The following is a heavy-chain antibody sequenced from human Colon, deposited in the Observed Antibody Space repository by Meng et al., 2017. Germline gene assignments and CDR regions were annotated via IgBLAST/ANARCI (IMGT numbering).Heavy chain of an antibody. CDR2: IGTAGDT. Sequence: LVESGGGLVQPGGSLRLSCAASGFTFSSYDMDWVRQATGKGLEWVSSIGTAGDTYYPGSVKGRFTISRDSSKNTVSLQMNSLRVEDTAVYYCARGHYDQFSLDPWGQGTLVTVSS. D-gene: IGHD3-22*01. V-gene: IGHV3-13*01. CDR3: ARGHYDQFSLDP. CDR1: GFTFSSYD. J-gene: IGHJ5*02.